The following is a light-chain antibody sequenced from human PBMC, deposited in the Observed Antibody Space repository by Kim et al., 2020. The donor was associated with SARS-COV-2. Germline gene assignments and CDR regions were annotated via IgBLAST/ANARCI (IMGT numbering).Light chain of an antibody. J-gene: IGLJ1*01. CDR2: GST. Sequence: GQRVTISCTGSSSNIGAGFDVHWYQHLPGRAPKLLIYGSTNRPSGVPDRFSASNSGTSASLAITGLQADDECDYYCQSYDSSLGRVFGTGTKVTVL. CDR3: QSYDSSLGRV. CDR1: SSNIGAGFD. V-gene: IGLV1-40*01.